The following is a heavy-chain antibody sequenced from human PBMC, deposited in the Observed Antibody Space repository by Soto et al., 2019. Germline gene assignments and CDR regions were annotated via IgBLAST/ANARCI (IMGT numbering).Heavy chain of an antibody. J-gene: IGHJ6*02. D-gene: IGHD6-6*01. CDR2: IYHSGST. CDR1: GYSISSGYY. V-gene: IGHV4-38-2*02. CDR3: AREGERIAARYDYYYGMDV. Sequence: SETLSLTCAVSGYSISSGYYWGWIRQPPGKGLEWIGSIYHSGSTYYNPSLKSRVTISVDTSKNQFSLKLSSVTAADTAVYYCAREGERIAARYDYYYGMDVWGQGTTVT.